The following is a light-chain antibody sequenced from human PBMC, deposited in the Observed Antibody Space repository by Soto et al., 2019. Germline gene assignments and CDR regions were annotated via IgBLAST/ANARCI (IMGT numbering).Light chain of an antibody. CDR2: DAS. CDR3: QQYGNSPIT. CDR1: QTISNY. Sequence: EIVLTQSPATLSLSPGERATLSCRASQTISNYLAWYQQKPGQAPRLLIFDASNRATGIPARFSGSGSGTDFTLTISRLEPEDFAVYYCQQYGNSPITFGQGTRLEIK. V-gene: IGKV3-11*01. J-gene: IGKJ5*01.